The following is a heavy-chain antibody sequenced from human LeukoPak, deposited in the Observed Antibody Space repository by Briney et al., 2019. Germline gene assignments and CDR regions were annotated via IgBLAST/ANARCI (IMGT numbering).Heavy chain of an antibody. CDR3: ARMPRYCSSTSCSILNWFDP. D-gene: IGHD2-2*01. V-gene: IGHV5-51*07. CDR2: IYPGDSDT. Sequence: GESLKISSKCSGYSFTSYWIGWVHQMPGKGLGWVGIIYPGDSDTRYSPSFQGQVTSSADKSLTTAYLQWRSLKASDTAMYYCARMPRYCSSTSCSILNWFDPWGQGTLVTVSS. J-gene: IGHJ5*02. CDR1: GYSFTSYW.